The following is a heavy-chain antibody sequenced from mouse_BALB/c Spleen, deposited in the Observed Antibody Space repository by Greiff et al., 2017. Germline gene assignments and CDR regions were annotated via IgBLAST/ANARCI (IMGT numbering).Heavy chain of an antibody. CDR1: GYSITSGYY. V-gene: IGHV3-6*02. CDR2: ISYDGSN. CDR3: ASGYGNYDAMDY. J-gene: IGHJ4*01. Sequence: EVQLQQSGPGLVKPSQSLSLTCSVTGYSITSGYYWNWIRQFPGNQLEWMGYISYDGSNNYNPSLKKRISLTRDTSKNQFFLKLNSVTTEDTATYYGASGYGNYDAMDYWGQGTTVTVSS. D-gene: IGHD2-10*02.